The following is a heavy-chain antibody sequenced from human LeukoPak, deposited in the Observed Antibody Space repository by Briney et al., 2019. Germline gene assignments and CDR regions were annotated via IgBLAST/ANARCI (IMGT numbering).Heavy chain of an antibody. CDR2: ITGSGRT. J-gene: IGHJ3*01. CDR3: ARDPNGDYIGVFDF. Sequence: GGSLRLSCAASGFTFNNYAVMWVRQAQGQGLEWVSAITGSGRTYYADSVKGRFTISRDNSKNTLYLKMNRLRAQDTALYFCARDPNGDYIGVFDFLGEGTVVTVSS. V-gene: IGHV3-23*01. D-gene: IGHD4-17*01. CDR1: GFTFNNYA.